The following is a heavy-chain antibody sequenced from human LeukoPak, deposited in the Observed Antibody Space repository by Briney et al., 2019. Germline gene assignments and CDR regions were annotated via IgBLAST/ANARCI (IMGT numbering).Heavy chain of an antibody. J-gene: IGHJ4*02. D-gene: IGHD6-19*01. Sequence: TLSLTCAVSAGSFSGYYWSWVRQAPGKGLEWVAFITSKAHGATTAYAASVRGRFSISRDDSESIAYLQMNSLKTEDTAVYYCSREHSSGWLWGQGTLVTVSS. CDR2: ITSKAHGATT. CDR3: SREHSSGWL. CDR1: AGSFSGYY. V-gene: IGHV3-49*04.